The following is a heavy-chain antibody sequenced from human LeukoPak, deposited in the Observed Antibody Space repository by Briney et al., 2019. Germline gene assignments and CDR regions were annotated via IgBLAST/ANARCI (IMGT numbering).Heavy chain of an antibody. Sequence: ASVKVSCKASGYTFTSYDINWVRQATGQGLEWMGWMNPNSGNTGYAQNFQGRLTITRNTSISTVYMELSSLRSEDTAVYYCARRRLWGDRHMGTYYPRFDPWGQGTLVTVSS. J-gene: IGHJ5*02. V-gene: IGHV1-8*03. CDR2: MNPNSGNT. D-gene: IGHD1-26*01. CDR3: ARRRLWGDRHMGTYYPRFDP. CDR1: GYTFTSYD.